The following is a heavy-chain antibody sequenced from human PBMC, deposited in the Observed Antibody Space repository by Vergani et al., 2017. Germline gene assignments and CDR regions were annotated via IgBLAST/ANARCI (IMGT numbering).Heavy chain of an antibody. Sequence: EVQLVESGGGLVKPGGSLRLSCAASGFTFSSYSMNWVRQAPGKGLEWVSSISSSSRTIYYADSVKGRFTISRDNAKNSLYLQMNSLRAEDTAVYHCARTPRPAAPLGYWGQGTLVTVSS. CDR1: GFTFSSYS. CDR2: ISSSSRTI. J-gene: IGHJ4*02. D-gene: IGHD2-2*01. V-gene: IGHV3-21*01. CDR3: ARTPRPAAPLGY.